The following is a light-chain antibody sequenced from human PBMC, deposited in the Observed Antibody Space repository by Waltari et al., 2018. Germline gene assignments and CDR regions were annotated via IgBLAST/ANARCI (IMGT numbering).Light chain of an antibody. J-gene: IGKJ4*01. CDR2: AAS. Sequence: AIRMTQSPSSFSASTGDRVTITCRAGQGISSYLAWYQQKPGKAPKLLIYAASTLQSGVPSRFSGSGSGTDFTLTISCLQSEDFATYYCQQYYSYPALTFGGGTKVEIK. CDR3: QQYYSYPALT. V-gene: IGKV1-8*01. CDR1: QGISSY.